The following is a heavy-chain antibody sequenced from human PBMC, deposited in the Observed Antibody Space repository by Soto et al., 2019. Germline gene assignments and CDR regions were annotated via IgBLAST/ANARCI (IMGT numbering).Heavy chain of an antibody. CDR1: GFTFTRYN. CDR2: ISSTTNYI. V-gene: IGHV3-21*06. J-gene: IGHJ4*02. Sequence: GGSLRLSCAASGFTFTRYNMNWDRQAPGKGLEWVSSISSTTNYIYYGNSMEGRFTISRDNAKNSLYLEMNSLRAEDTAVYYCARESEDLTSNFDYWGQGTLVTVSS. CDR3: ARESEDLTSNFDY.